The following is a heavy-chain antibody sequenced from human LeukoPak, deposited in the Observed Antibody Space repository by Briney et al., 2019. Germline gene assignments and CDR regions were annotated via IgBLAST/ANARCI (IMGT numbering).Heavy chain of an antibody. J-gene: IGHJ4*02. Sequence: GGALRLSCAAAGFTFSSYWMHWVRQAPGKGLVWVSRISGDGSSTNYADSVKGRFTISRDNAKNTLYLQMSSLRADDTAVYYCARASNRNSINFDYWGQGILVTVSS. D-gene: IGHD1-1*01. V-gene: IGHV3-74*01. CDR2: ISGDGSST. CDR1: GFTFSSYW. CDR3: ARASNRNSINFDY.